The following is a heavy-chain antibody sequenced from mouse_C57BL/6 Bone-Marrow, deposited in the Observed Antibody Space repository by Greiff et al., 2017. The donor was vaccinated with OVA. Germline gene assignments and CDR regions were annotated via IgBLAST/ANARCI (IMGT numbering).Heavy chain of an antibody. CDR2: IDPSDSYT. CDR1: GYTFTSYW. CDR3: ARYKGTADY. D-gene: IGHD3-3*01. V-gene: IGHV1-69*01. Sequence: QVQLQQPGAELVMPGASVKLSCKASGYTFTSYWMHWVKQRPGQGLEWIGEIDPSDSYTNYNQKFKGKSTLTVDKSSSTAYMQLSSLTSEDAAVYYCARYKGTADYWGQGTTLTVSS. J-gene: IGHJ2*01.